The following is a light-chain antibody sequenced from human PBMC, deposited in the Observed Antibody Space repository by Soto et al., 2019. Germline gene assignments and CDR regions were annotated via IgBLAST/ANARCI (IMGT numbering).Light chain of an antibody. CDR2: GAS. V-gene: IGKV3-20*01. CDR3: QQYGSSLWT. Sequence: EVVLTQSPGTLSLTPGERATHSCRASQSVSSSYLAWYQQKPGQAPRLLIYGASSRATGIPDRFSGSGSGTDFTLTIIRLEPEDFAVYYCQQYGSSLWTFGQGTKV. J-gene: IGKJ1*01. CDR1: QSVSSSY.